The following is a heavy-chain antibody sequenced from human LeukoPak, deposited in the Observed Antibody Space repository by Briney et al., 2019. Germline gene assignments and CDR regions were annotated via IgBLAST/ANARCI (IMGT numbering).Heavy chain of an antibody. J-gene: IGHJ2*01. CDR2: IYTSGST. CDR3: ARDRGCSSTSCLFTETWRYSDL. V-gene: IGHV4-4*07. Sequence: SSETLSLTCTVSGGSISSYYWSWIRQPAGKGLEWIGRIYTSGSTNYNPSLKSRVTMSVDTSKTQFSLKLSSVTAADTAVYYCARDRGCSSTSCLFTETWRYSDLWGRGTLVTVSS. CDR1: GGSISSYY. D-gene: IGHD2-2*01.